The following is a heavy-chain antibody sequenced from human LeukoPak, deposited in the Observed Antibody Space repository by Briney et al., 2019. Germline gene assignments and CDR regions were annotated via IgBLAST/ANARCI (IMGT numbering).Heavy chain of an antibody. CDR1: GYTFTSYG. D-gene: IGHD2-2*01. V-gene: IGHV1-18*04. CDR3: ARAMCSSIICHGRNDY. CDR2: ISADNGKT. J-gene: IGHJ4*02. Sequence: GASVKVSCTACGYTFTSYGISWVRQAPGQGLEWMGWISADNGKTNYAQKLQGRVTMTTDTSTTTAYMELRSLRSDDTAVYYCARAMCSSIICHGRNDYWGQGTLVTVSS.